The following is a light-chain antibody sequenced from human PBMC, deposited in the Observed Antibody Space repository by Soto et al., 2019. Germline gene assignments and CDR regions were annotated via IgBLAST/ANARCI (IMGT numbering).Light chain of an antibody. V-gene: IGKV3-20*01. CDR2: GAS. CDR3: QQYGSSPRVT. Sequence: VLTQAPPTLSVSPSGGVSLXWRASQSVSSNLVWYQQKPGQAPRLLIYGASTRATGIPDRFSGSGSGTDFTLTISRLEPEDFAVYYCQQYGSSPRVTFGQGTRLEI. J-gene: IGKJ5*01. CDR1: QSVSSN.